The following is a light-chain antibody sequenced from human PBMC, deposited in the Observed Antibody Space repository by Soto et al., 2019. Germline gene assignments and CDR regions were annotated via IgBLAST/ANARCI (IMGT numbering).Light chain of an antibody. V-gene: IGLV2-14*01. CDR3: SSYTSSTTYV. CDR1: SSDVGGYNY. CDR2: DVS. Sequence: QSALTQPASVSGSPGQSITISCTGTSSDVGGYNYVSWYQHHPGKAPKLMIYDVSNRPSGVSNRFSGSKSGNTASLTISGLQAEDEADYHCSSYTSSTTYVFGTGTKVTVL. J-gene: IGLJ1*01.